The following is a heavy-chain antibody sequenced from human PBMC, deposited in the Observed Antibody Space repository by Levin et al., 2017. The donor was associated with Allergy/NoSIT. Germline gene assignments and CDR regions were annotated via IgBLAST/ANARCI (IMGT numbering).Heavy chain of an antibody. CDR2: IYSGGST. D-gene: IGHD3-16*01. CDR1: GFTVSSHY. Sequence: GESLKISCAASGFTVSSHYMSWVRQAPGKGLEWVSVIYSGGSTYYADSVKGRFTISRDNSKNTLYLQMNSLRAEDTAVYYCASELFGDYYYYGMDVWGQGTTVTVSS. V-gene: IGHV3-53*01. CDR3: ASELFGDYYYYGMDV. J-gene: IGHJ6*02.